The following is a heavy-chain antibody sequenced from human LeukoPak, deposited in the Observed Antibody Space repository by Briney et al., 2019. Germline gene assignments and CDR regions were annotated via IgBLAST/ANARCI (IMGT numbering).Heavy chain of an antibody. CDR3: AMQRTYYYDSSGYRHRYFDY. CDR1: GYTFTSYD. J-gene: IGHJ4*02. V-gene: IGHV1-8*01. D-gene: IGHD3-22*01. Sequence: ASVKVSCKASGYTFTSYDINWVRQATGQGLEWMGWMNPNNGNTGYAQKFQGRVTMTRNTSISTAYMELSSLRSEDTAVYYCAMQRTYYYDSSGYRHRYFDYWGQGTLVTVSS. CDR2: MNPNNGNT.